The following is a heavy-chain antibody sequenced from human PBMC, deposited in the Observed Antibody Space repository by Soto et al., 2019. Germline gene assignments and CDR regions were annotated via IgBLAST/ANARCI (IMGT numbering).Heavy chain of an antibody. CDR2: INHSGST. V-gene: IGHV4-34*01. J-gene: IGHJ4*02. Sequence: SETLSLTCAVYGGSFSGYYWSWIRQPPGKGLEWIGEINHSGSTNYNPSLKSRVTISVDTSKNQFSLKLSSVTAADTAVYYCARGRRDFDYWGQGTLVTVSS. CDR3: ARGRRDFDY. CDR1: GGSFSGYY.